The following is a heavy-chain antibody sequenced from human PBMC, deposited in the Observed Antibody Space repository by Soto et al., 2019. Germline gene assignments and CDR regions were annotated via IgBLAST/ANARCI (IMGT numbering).Heavy chain of an antibody. Sequence: PLGSLRLSCAASGFTFSSYDMHWVRQATGKGLEWVSAIGTAGDTYYPGSVKGRFTISRENAKNSLYLQMNSLRAGDTAVYYCARVQRPYYDFWSGYYPLGYYYYYMDVWGKGTTVTVSS. CDR2: IGTAGDT. CDR1: GFTFSSYD. CDR3: ARVQRPYYDFWSGYYPLGYYYYYMDV. V-gene: IGHV3-13*01. J-gene: IGHJ6*03. D-gene: IGHD3-3*01.